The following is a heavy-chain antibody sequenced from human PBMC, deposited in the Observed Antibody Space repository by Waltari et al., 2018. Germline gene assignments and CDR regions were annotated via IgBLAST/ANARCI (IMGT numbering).Heavy chain of an antibody. CDR1: GFTFSGYW. CDR2: IKKDGGEK. D-gene: IGHD2-21*01. J-gene: IGHJ4*02. CDR3: ARDRGYCGGDCYKNLDS. Sequence: EVQLVESGGGLVQPGGSLRLSCAAFGFTFSGYWMTWGRQAPGKGLEWVANIKKDGGEKYYVDSVKGRFTVSRDNAKNSLYLQMSSLRAEDTAVYYCARDRGYCGGDCYKNLDSWGQGTLVAVSS. V-gene: IGHV3-7*01.